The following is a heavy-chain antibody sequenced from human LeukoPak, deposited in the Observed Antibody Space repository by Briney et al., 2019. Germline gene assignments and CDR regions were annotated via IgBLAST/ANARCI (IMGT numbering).Heavy chain of an antibody. V-gene: IGHV4-4*02. CDR3: ATSNFWSGYSDY. CDR2: IYHSGST. D-gene: IGHD3-3*01. CDR1: GGSISSSNW. Sequence: PSGTLSLTCVVSGGSISSSNWWSWVRQPPGKGLEWIGEIYHSGSTNYNPSLRSRVTISVDTSKDQFSLKVNSVTAADTAVYYCATSNFWSGYSDYWGQGTLVTVSS. J-gene: IGHJ4*02.